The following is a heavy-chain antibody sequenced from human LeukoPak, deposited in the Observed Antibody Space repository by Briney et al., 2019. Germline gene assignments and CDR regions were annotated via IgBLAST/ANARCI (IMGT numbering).Heavy chain of an antibody. Sequence: ASVKVSCKASGYTFTCYYMHWVRQAPGQGLEWMGWINPNSGGTNYAQKFQGRVTMTRDTSISTAYMELSMLRSDDTAVYYCARFGVPAPGPWYYYYMDVWGKGTTVTVSS. D-gene: IGHD2-2*01. CDR3: ARFGVPAPGPWYYYYMDV. CDR1: GYTFTCYY. J-gene: IGHJ6*03. CDR2: INPNSGGT. V-gene: IGHV1-2*02.